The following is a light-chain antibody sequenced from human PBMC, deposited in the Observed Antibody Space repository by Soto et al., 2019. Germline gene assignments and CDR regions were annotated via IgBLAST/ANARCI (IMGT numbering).Light chain of an antibody. CDR2: GAS. CDR1: QTVLSN. CDR3: QQLNAYPLT. Sequence: EVVMTQSPGTLSVSPGEGATLSCRASQTVLSNLAWYQQKPGQAPRLLIYGASTRATGIPARFSGSGSGTEFTLTISSLKSGDFATXYCQQLNAYPLTFGQGTRLEIK. J-gene: IGKJ5*01. V-gene: IGKV3-15*01.